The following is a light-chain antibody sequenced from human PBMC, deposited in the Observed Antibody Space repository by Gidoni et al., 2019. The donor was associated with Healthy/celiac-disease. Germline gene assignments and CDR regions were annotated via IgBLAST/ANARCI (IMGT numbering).Light chain of an antibody. CDR1: QSISSW. J-gene: IGKJ1*01. CDR2: KAS. V-gene: IGKV1-5*03. CDR3: QQYNSYPWT. Sequence: DIQMTQSPSTLSASVGDRVTIPCRASQSISSWLAWYQQKPGKAPKLLIYKASSLESWVPSRFSGSGSGTEFTLTISSLQPDDFATYYCQQYNSYPWTFXXXTKVEIK.